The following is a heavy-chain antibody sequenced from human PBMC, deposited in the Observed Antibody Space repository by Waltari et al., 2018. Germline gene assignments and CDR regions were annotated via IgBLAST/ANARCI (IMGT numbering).Heavy chain of an antibody. CDR2: IYYSGST. V-gene: IGHV4-39*07. J-gene: IGHJ4*02. D-gene: IGHD6-19*01. Sequence: QLQLQESGPGLVKPSETLSLTCTVSGGSISSSSYYWGWIRQPPGKGLEWIGSIYYSGSTYDNPSLKSRVTISVDTSKNQFSLKLSSVTAADTAVYYCAREGYSSGWPYFGPSLDWGQGTLVTVSS. CDR1: GGSISSSSYY. CDR3: AREGYSSGWPYFGPSLD.